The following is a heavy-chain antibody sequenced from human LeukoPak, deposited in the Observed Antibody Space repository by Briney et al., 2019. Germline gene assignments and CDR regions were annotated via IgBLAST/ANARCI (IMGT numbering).Heavy chain of an antibody. CDR1: GYTFSGYY. V-gene: IGHV1-2*02. D-gene: IGHD5-18*01. Sequence: ASVTVSCTASGYTFSGYYMHWVRQPPGQGLEWMGWIHPNSGGTKYAQKFQGRVTMTRDTSISTAYMELSRLRYDDTAVYYCATEVTDWGQGTLVTVSS. J-gene: IGHJ4*02. CDR2: IHPNSGGT. CDR3: ATEVTD.